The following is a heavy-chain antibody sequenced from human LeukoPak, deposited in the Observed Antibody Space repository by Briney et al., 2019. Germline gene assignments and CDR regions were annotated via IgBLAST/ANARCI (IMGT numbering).Heavy chain of an antibody. J-gene: IGHJ4*02. V-gene: IGHV1-46*01. CDR1: GYTFTSYY. Sequence: ASVKVSCKASGYTFTSYYMHWVRQAPGQGLEWMGIINPSGGSTSYAQEFQGRVTMTRDTSTSTVYMELSSLRSEDTAVYYCARDAADPYFDYWGQGTLVTVSS. D-gene: IGHD6-13*01. CDR2: INPSGGST. CDR3: ARDAADPYFDY.